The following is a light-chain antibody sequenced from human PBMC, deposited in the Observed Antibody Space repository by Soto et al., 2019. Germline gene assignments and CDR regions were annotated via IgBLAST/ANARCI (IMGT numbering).Light chain of an antibody. Sequence: IQLTQSPSSLSASVGDRVTITCRASQGISSYLVWYQQKPGKAPKLLIYAASTLQSGVPSRFSGSGSGTDFTLTIRSLQPEDFATYYCQQLNSYPRTFGHGTKVEI. CDR1: QGISSY. CDR2: AAS. V-gene: IGKV1-9*01. CDR3: QQLNSYPRT. J-gene: IGKJ1*01.